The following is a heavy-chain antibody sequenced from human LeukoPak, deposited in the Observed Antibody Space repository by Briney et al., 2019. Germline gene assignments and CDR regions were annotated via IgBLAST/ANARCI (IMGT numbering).Heavy chain of an antibody. J-gene: IGHJ5*02. CDR3: AKSDNSGWLTWFDP. Sequence: PSETLSLTCTVSGGSISSDYWSWIRQPPGQGLEWIGYIYHSGSTNYNPSLKSRVIISVDTSKNQYSLKLSSVTAADTAVYYCAKSDNSGWLTWFDPWGQGTLVTVSS. CDR1: GGSISSDY. CDR2: IYHSGST. V-gene: IGHV4-59*01. D-gene: IGHD6-19*01.